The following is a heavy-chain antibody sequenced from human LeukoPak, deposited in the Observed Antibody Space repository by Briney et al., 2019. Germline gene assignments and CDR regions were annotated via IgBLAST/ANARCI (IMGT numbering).Heavy chain of an antibody. J-gene: IGHJ3*02. CDR2: IKQDGSEK. D-gene: IGHD3-10*01. CDR3: SLLLGHAFDI. V-gene: IGHV3-7*02. Sequence: PGGSLRLSCAVSGFTFSNDWMSWVRQAPGKGLEWVANIKQDGSEKYYVDSVKGRFTISRDNAKNSLYLQMNSLRAEDTAVYYCSLLLGHAFDIWGQGTMVTVSS. CDR1: GFTFSNDW.